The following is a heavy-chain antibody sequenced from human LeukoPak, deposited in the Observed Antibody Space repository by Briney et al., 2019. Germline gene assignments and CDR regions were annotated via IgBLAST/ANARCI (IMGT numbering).Heavy chain of an antibody. CDR2: IKQDGSEK. D-gene: IGHD5-12*01. CDR3: AREALVATSLGFDY. J-gene: IGHJ4*02. CDR1: GFTFSSYW. Sequence: GGSLRLSCAASGFTFSSYWMSWVRQAPGKGLEWVANIKQDGSEKYYVDSVKGRFTISRDNAKNSLYLQMNSLRAEDTAVYYCAREALVATSLGFDYWGQGTLVTVSS. V-gene: IGHV3-7*01.